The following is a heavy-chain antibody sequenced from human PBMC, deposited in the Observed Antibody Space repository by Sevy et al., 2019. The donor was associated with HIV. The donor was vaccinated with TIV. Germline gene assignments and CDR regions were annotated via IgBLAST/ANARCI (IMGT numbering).Heavy chain of an antibody. J-gene: IGHJ4*02. CDR3: ARDRSIAVAGYYFDY. D-gene: IGHD6-19*01. CDR1: VFTFSSYG. Sequence: GGSLRLSCAASVFTFSSYGMHWVRQAPGKGLEWVAVIWYDGSNKYYADSVKGRFTISRDNSKNTLYLQMNSLRAEDTAVYYCARDRSIAVAGYYFDYWGQGTLVTVSS. CDR2: IWYDGSNK. V-gene: IGHV3-33*01.